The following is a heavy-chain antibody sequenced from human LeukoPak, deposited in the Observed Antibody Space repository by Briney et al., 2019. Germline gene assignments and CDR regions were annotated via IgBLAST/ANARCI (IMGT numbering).Heavy chain of an antibody. V-gene: IGHV3-21*01. CDR1: GFTFSNYN. Sequence: GGSLRLSCVGFGFTFSNYNLNWVRQAPGKGLEWVSSISRSGGSTYYAESVKGRLTISRDNAESSVYLQVNSLRVEDTAVYYCARDPSAGSESWGQGTLVTVSS. D-gene: IGHD6-25*01. J-gene: IGHJ4*02. CDR3: ARDPSAGSES. CDR2: ISRSGGST.